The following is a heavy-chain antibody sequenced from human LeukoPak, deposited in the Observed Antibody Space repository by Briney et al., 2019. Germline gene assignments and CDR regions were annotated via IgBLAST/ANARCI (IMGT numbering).Heavy chain of an antibody. J-gene: IGHJ4*02. CDR3: ARVDDLRGPVYFDY. CDR1: GYTFTSYG. D-gene: IGHD3-3*01. Sequence: VASVKVSCKASGYTFTSYGISWVRQAPGQGLEWMGWISAYNGNTNYAQKLQGRVTMTTDTSTSTAYMELRSLRSDDTAVYYCARVDDLRGPVYFDYWGQGTLVTVSS. CDR2: ISAYNGNT. V-gene: IGHV1-18*01.